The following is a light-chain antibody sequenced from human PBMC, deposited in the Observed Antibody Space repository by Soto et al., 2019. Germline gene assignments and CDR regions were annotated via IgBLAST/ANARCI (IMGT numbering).Light chain of an antibody. J-gene: IGLJ1*01. CDR2: EVS. Sequence: QCLLAQPASVSGSPGQSVTISCTGTDSDVGGYNYVSWYQQHPGKAPKLIIYEVSNRPSGVSTRFSGSKSGNTASLTISGLQAEDEADYYCSSYTTSSTPYVFGTGTKVTVL. CDR1: DSDVGGYNY. CDR3: SSYTTSSTPYV. V-gene: IGLV2-14*01.